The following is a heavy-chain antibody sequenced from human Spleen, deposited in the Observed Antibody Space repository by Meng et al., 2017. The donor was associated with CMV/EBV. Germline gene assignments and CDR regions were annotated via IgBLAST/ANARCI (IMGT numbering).Heavy chain of an antibody. CDR1: FSSYA. Sequence: FSSYAKHWVRQAPGKGLEWVAVISYDGSNKYYADSVKGRFTISRDNSKNTLYLQMNSLRAEDTAMYYCARDRRSYDSSGYWGVGFDYWGQGTLVTVSS. CDR3: ARDRRSYDSSGYWGVGFDY. CDR2: ISYDGSNK. V-gene: IGHV3-30*04. D-gene: IGHD3-22*01. J-gene: IGHJ4*02.